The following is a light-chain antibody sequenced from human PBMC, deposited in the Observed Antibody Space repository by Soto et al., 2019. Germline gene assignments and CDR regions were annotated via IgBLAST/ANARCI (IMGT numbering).Light chain of an antibody. CDR3: AAWDDSLNGVV. V-gene: IGLV1-44*01. CDR2: SNN. CDR1: SSNIGSNT. J-gene: IGLJ2*01. Sequence: QSVLTQPPSASGTPGQKVNIYCSGSSSNIGSNTVNWYQQLPGTAPKLLIYSNNQRPSGVPDRFSGSKSGTAASLAIGGLQSEGEGGYYCAAWDDSLNGVVFGGGTKLNV.